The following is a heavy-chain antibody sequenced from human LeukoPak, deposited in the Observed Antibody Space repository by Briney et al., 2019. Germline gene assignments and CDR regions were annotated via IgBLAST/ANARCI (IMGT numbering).Heavy chain of an antibody. V-gene: IGHV4-61*02. CDR3: AREPAAGSGNY. CDR1: GGSISSGYY. Sequence: PSQTLSLTCTVSGGSISSGYYWSWIRQPAGKGPEWIGRIYISGSTNYNPSLKSRVTLSIDPSKSQFSLKLNSVTAADTAVYYCAREPAAGSGNYWGQGTLVTVSS. J-gene: IGHJ4*02. D-gene: IGHD3-10*01. CDR2: IYISGST.